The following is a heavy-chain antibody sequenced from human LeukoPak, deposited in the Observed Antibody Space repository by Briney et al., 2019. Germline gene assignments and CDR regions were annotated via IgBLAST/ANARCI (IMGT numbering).Heavy chain of an antibody. CDR2: ISYDGSDE. D-gene: IGHD3-3*01. J-gene: IGHJ4*02. CDR1: GLAFSSYS. CDR3: ARDFTPEWFDIH. V-gene: IGHV3-30*04. Sequence: AGRSLRLSCVASGLAFSSYSMHWVRQAPGKGLEWVGVISYDGSDEYYTDSVKGRFTISRDNSKNTVYLQMNSLRADDTAVYYCARDFTPEWFDIHWGQGTLVTVSS.